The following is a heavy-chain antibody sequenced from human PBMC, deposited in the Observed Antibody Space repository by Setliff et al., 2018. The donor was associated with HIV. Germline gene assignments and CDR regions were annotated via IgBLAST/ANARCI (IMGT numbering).Heavy chain of an antibody. Sequence: ASVKVSCKASGYTFTNYYLHWVRQAPGQGLEWMGWINPNSGGTNYAEKFQGRVTMTRDTSISTAYMELSRLRYDDTAIYYCARDPFLWEVTPPWGQGTLVTVSS. V-gene: IGHV1-2*02. J-gene: IGHJ5*02. CDR1: GYTFTNYY. CDR2: INPNSGGT. CDR3: ARDPFLWEVTPP. D-gene: IGHD3-10*01.